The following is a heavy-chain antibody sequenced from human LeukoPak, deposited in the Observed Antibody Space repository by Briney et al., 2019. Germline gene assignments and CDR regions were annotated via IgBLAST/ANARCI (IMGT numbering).Heavy chain of an antibody. CDR2: IKQDGSEK. V-gene: IGHV3-7*01. CDR1: GFTFSSYW. CDR3: ARGADIVVVVAATDY. D-gene: IGHD2-15*01. Sequence: PGGSLRLSCAASGFTFSSYWMSWVRQAPGKGLEWVANIKQDGSEKYYVDSVKGRFTISRDNAKNSLYLQMNSLRAEDTAVYYCARGADIVVVVAATDYWGQGTLVTVSS. J-gene: IGHJ4*02.